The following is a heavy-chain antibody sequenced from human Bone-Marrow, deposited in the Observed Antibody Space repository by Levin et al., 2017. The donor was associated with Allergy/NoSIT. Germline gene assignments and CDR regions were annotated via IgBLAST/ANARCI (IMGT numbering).Heavy chain of an antibody. CDR2: IYSSGST. D-gene: IGHD1-26*01. Sequence: SETLSLTCTVSGAFVTSGTFYWTWIRQSPGTGLEWIGYIYSSGSTKYNPSLQSRVTISLDTSKNQFSLKMRSVTAADTADYYCTRDNGVGTTRLCFDSWGQGTRVTVSS. J-gene: IGHJ5*01. V-gene: IGHV4-61*01. CDR1: GAFVTSGTFY. CDR3: TRDNGVGTTRLCFDS.